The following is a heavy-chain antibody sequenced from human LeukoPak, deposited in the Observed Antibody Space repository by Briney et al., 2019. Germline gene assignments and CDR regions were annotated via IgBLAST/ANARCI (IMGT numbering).Heavy chain of an antibody. Sequence: GGSLRLSCVASGFIFSNYGIHWVRQAPGKGLEWVAFIRYDGSEKYYTDSVKGRFTISRDNAKNSLYLLMNSLRAEDTAVYYCARGRGLTIFGVISWFDPWGQGTLVTVSS. CDR2: IRYDGSEK. J-gene: IGHJ5*02. CDR3: ARGRGLTIFGVISWFDP. D-gene: IGHD3-3*01. V-gene: IGHV3-30*02. CDR1: GFIFSNYG.